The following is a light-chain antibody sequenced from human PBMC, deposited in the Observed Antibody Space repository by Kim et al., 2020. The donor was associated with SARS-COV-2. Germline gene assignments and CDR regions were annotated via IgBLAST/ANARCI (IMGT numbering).Light chain of an antibody. Sequence: EIVLTQSPGPLSLSPGERATLSCRASQSVSSSYLAWYQQKPGQAPRLLIYGASSRATGIPDRFSGSGSGTDFTLTISRLEPEDFAVYYCQQYGSSPGFGGGTKVDIK. CDR1: QSVSSSY. V-gene: IGKV3-20*01. J-gene: IGKJ4*01. CDR2: GAS. CDR3: QQYGSSPG.